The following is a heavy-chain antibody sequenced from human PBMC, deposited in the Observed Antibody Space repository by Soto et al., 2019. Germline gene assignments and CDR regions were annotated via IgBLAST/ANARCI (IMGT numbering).Heavy chain of an antibody. D-gene: IGHD3-10*01. J-gene: IGHJ6*02. CDR3: AKEGQYYYGSGSYYNPWYYYGMDV. Sequence: PGGSLRLSCAASGFTFSSYAMSWVRPAPGKGLEWVSAISGSGGSTYYADSVKGRFTISRDNSKNTLYLQMNSLRAEDTAVYYCAKEGQYYYGSGSYYNPWYYYGMDVWGQGTTVTVSS. V-gene: IGHV3-23*01. CDR1: GFTFSSYA. CDR2: ISGSGGST.